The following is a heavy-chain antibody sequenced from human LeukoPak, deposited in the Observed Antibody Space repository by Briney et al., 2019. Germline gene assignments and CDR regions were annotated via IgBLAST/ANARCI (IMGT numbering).Heavy chain of an antibody. V-gene: IGHV1-18*01. CDR3: ARMGSTVTTYYYYMDV. Sequence: ASVKVSCKASRYTFTSYGISWVRQAPGQGLEWMGWISAYNGNTNYAQKLQGRVTMTTDTSTSTAYMELRSLRSDDTAVYYCARMGSTVTTYYYYMDVWGKGTTVTVSS. D-gene: IGHD4-17*01. J-gene: IGHJ6*03. CDR2: ISAYNGNT. CDR1: RYTFTSYG.